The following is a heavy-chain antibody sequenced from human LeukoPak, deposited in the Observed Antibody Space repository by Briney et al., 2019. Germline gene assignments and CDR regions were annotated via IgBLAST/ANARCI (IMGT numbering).Heavy chain of an antibody. CDR3: VRSLDY. J-gene: IGHJ4*02. Sequence: SGGSLRLSCAASGFIFSNYAMNWVRQAPGKGLEWVSVITGSGGFTQYADSVKGRFTISRDNSKNTVYLQMNSLRVEDTALYYCVRSLDYWGQGTLVTVSS. CDR1: GFIFSNYA. V-gene: IGHV3-23*01. CDR2: ITGSGGFT.